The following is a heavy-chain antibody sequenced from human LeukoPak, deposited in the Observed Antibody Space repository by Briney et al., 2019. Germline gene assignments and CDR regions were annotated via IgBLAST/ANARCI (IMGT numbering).Heavy chain of an antibody. CDR1: GFTFSDYY. CDR2: ISSSGSTI. CDR3: ARDGNFWSGYSHMDV. J-gene: IGHJ6*03. Sequence: GGSLRLSCAASGFTFSDYYMSWIRQAPGKGLEWVSYISSSGSTIYYADSVTGRFTISRDNAKNSLYLQMNSLRAEDTAVYYCARDGNFWSGYSHMDVWGKGTTVTVSS. D-gene: IGHD3-3*01. V-gene: IGHV3-11*01.